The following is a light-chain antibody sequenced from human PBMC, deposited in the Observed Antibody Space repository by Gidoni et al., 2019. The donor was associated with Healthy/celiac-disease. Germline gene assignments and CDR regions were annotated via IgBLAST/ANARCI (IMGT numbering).Light chain of an antibody. CDR2: LGS. J-gene: IGKJ1*01. CDR1: QSLLHSNGYNY. CDR3: MQALQTPPT. Sequence: DIVMTQSPLSLPVTPGEPASISCRSSQSLLHSNGYNYLDCDLQKPGQSPQLLIYLGSNRASGVPDRFSGRGSGTDFTLKISRVEAEDVGVYYCMQALQTPPTFGQGTKVEIK. V-gene: IGKV2-28*01.